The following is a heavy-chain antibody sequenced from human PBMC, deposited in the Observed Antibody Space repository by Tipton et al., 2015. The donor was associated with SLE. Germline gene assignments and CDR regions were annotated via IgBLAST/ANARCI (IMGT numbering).Heavy chain of an antibody. V-gene: IGHV3-21*01. Sequence: SFKGRFTISRDNAKNSLYLEMNSLRGDDTAVYYCATDYIWGTYRSTDYWGQGTLVTVSS. D-gene: IGHD3-16*02. J-gene: IGHJ4*02. CDR3: ATDYIWGTYRSTDY.